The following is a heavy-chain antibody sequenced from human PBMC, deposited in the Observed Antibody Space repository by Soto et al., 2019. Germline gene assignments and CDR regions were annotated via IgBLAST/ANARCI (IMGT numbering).Heavy chain of an antibody. J-gene: IGHJ4*02. CDR1: GDPVSSSGYY. Sequence: GDPVSSSGYYWGWIRQPPGKGLEWIGSIYYSGSTYYNPSLKSRVTISVDTSKNQFSLKLSSVAAADTAVYYCARGRYFDWAFDYWGQGTLVTVSS. CDR2: IYYSGST. V-gene: IGHV4-39*01. D-gene: IGHD3-9*01. CDR3: ARGRYFDWAFDY.